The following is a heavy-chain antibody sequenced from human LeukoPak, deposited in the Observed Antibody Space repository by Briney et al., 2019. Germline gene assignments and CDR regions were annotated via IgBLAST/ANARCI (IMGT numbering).Heavy chain of an antibody. CDR3: ARHEGSGWFDP. CDR2: INQDGSEK. CDR1: GFTVSDSY. D-gene: IGHD6-25*01. V-gene: IGHV3-7*01. J-gene: IGHJ5*02. Sequence: PGGSLRLSCAASGFTVSDSYMTWVRQPPGKGLEWVAHINQDGSEKYYVDSVKGRFTISRDNAKNSLYLQMSSLRAEDTAVYYCARHEGSGWFDPWGQGTLVTVSS.